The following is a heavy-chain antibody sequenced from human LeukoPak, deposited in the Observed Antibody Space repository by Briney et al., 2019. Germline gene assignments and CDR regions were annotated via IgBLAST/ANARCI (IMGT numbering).Heavy chain of an antibody. CDR3: SGVPAAMGYGANWFDP. CDR1: GGSISSYY. CDR2: IYTSGST. V-gene: IGHV4-4*07. D-gene: IGHD2-2*01. Sequence: SETLSLTCTVSGGSISSYYWSWIRQPAGKGLEWIGRIYTSGSTNYNPSLKSRVTISVDTSKNQFSLKLSSVTAADTAVYYCSGVPAAMGYGANWFDPWGQGTLVTVSS. J-gene: IGHJ5*02.